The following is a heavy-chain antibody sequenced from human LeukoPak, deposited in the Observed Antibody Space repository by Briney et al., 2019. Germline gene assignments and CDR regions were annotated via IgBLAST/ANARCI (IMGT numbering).Heavy chain of an antibody. CDR1: GGTFSTYA. V-gene: IGHV1-69*13. CDR3: ARVRERGFSGYDWRHFDY. CDR2: IIPILATA. Sequence: SVKVSCKASGGTFSTYAFSWVRQAPGQGLEWMGGIIPILATANYAQKFQGRVTITADESTSTAYMELSSLRSEDTAVYYCARVRERGFSGYDWRHFDYWGQGALVTVSS. D-gene: IGHD5-12*01. J-gene: IGHJ4*02.